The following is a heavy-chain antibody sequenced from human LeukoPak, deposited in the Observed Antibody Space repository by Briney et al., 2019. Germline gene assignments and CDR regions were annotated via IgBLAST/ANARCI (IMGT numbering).Heavy chain of an antibody. V-gene: IGHV4-39*01. Sequence: KPSETLSLTCAVSGGSISSSSNYWGWIRQPPGKGLEWIGGIYYSGSTNYNPPLKSRVTISLDTSKNQFSLKLSSVTAADTAVYYCARQDYPSQFCSSTSCQMYYFDYWGQGTLVTVSS. J-gene: IGHJ4*02. CDR1: GGSISSSSNY. D-gene: IGHD2-2*01. CDR3: ARQDYPSQFCSSTSCQMYYFDY. CDR2: IYYSGST.